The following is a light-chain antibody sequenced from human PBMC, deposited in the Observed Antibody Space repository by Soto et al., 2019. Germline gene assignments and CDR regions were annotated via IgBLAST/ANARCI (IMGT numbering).Light chain of an antibody. CDR3: QQFSDWPPYT. V-gene: IGKV3-15*01. CDR1: QNVFTN. J-gene: IGKJ2*01. Sequence: ETVMTQSPATLSVSPGERATLSCRASQNVFTNVAWYQQKPGQAPRLLIYRASTRATGVPARFSGSGSGTEFTLTISSLQSADFALYFCQQFSDWPPYTFGQGTKLEIK. CDR2: RAS.